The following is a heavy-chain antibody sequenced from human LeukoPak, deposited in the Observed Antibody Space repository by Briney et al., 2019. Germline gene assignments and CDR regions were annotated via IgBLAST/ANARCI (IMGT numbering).Heavy chain of an antibody. Sequence: SETLSLTCTVSGGSISSSSYYWGWIRQPPGKGLEWIGSISYSGSTYYNPSLKSRVTMSVDTSKNQFSLKLSSVTAADTAVYYCARGHGDYLNWFDPWGQGTLVTVSS. J-gene: IGHJ5*02. CDR2: ISYSGST. CDR1: GGSISSSSYY. D-gene: IGHD4-17*01. V-gene: IGHV4-39*07. CDR3: ARGHGDYLNWFDP.